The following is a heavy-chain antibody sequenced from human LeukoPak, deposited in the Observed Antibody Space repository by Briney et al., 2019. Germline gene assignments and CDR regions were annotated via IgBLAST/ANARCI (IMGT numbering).Heavy chain of an antibody. CDR3: AKDPHGRNGGIDY. Sequence: SETLSLTCTVSGDSISSNYWSWIRQPAGKGLEWIGRIHGSGITNYNPSLKSRVTMSVDTSRNQFSLKLSSVTAADTAVYYCAKDPHGRNGGIDYWGQGTLVTVSS. D-gene: IGHD4-17*01. CDR1: GDSISSNY. J-gene: IGHJ4*02. CDR2: IHGSGIT. V-gene: IGHV4-4*07.